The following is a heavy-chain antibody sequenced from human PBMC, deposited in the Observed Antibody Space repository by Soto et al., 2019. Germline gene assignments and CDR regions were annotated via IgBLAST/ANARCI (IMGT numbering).Heavy chain of an antibody. V-gene: IGHV4-34*01. Sequence: QVQLQQWGAGLLKPSETLSLTCAVYGGSFSGYYWTWIRQPPGTGLEWIGEINHSESTNYNPSLKSLVTISVDTSINQFSLKLTSVTAADTAVYYFARDKITGLFDYWCQGTLVTVSS. CDR2: INHSEST. CDR1: GGSFSGYY. D-gene: IGHD2-8*02. CDR3: ARDKITGLFDY. J-gene: IGHJ4*02.